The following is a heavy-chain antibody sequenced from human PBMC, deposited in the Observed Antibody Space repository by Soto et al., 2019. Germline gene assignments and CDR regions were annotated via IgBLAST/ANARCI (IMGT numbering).Heavy chain of an antibody. Sequence: SETLSLTCTVSGDSISSSRYYWVWIRQPPGKGLEWIGSIYYTGRTYHNPSLERRVTISVDTSKDQFSLKLSSVTAADTAVYCARQTDSYYTFNAFDIWGQGTRVTVSS. J-gene: IGHJ3*02. CDR2: IYYTGRT. CDR1: GDSISSSRYY. V-gene: IGHV4-39*01. D-gene: IGHD3-22*01. CDR3: ARQTDSYYTFNAFDI.